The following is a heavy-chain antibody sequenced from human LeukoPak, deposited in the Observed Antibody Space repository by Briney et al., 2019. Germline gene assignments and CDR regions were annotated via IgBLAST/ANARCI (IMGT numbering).Heavy chain of an antibody. CDR3: AREEGIAAAVDY. Sequence: PGGSLRLSCAASGFTFSSYWMSWVRQAPGKGLEWVSSISSSSSYIYYADSVKGRFTISRDNAKNSLYLQMNSLRAEDTAVYYCAREEGIAAAVDYWGQGTLVTAPS. J-gene: IGHJ4*02. V-gene: IGHV3-21*01. CDR1: GFTFSSYW. CDR2: ISSSSSYI. D-gene: IGHD6-13*01.